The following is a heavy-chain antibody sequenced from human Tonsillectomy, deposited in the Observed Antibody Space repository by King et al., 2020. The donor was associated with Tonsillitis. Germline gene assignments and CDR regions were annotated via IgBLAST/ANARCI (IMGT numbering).Heavy chain of an antibody. J-gene: IGHJ6*02. CDR3: ARDCSSTSCYAAYYYGMDV. Sequence: VQLVESGGGLIQPGGSLRLSCAASGFTVSSNYMSWVRQAPGMGLEWVSIIYSGGNTYYADSVKRRFTISRDNTKNTLYLQMNILRAEDTAVYYCARDCSSTSCYAAYYYGMDVWGQGTTVTVSS. CDR2: IYSGGNT. CDR1: GFTVSSNY. V-gene: IGHV3-53*01. D-gene: IGHD2-2*01.